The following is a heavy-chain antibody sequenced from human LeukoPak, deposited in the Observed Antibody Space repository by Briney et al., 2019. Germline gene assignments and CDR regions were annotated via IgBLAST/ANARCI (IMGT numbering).Heavy chain of an antibody. Sequence: GASVKVSCKASGYTFTSYDINWVRQATGQRLEWMGWMNPNSGNTGYAQKFQGRVTMTRNTSISTAYMELRSLRSDDTAVYYCARAPPRPYGDYGILDYYYYGMDVRGQGTTVTVSS. V-gene: IGHV1-8*01. CDR2: MNPNSGNT. D-gene: IGHD4-17*01. J-gene: IGHJ6*02. CDR3: ARAPPRPYGDYGILDYYYYGMDV. CDR1: GYTFTSYD.